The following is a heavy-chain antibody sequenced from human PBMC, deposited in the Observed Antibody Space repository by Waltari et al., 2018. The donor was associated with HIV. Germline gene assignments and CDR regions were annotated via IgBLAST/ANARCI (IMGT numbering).Heavy chain of an antibody. CDR1: GGTFSNYA. CDR2: ITPIFGTA. Sequence: QVQLVQSGAEVKKPGSSVKVSCKASGGTFSNYAISWVRQAPGQGLEWMGGITPIFGTANYAQKLKDRVTITADKATRTAYMELSSLRSDDTAVYYCARSLTIGGKFDYWGQGTLVTVSS. D-gene: IGHD3-10*01. CDR3: ARSLTIGGKFDY. J-gene: IGHJ4*02. V-gene: IGHV1-69*06.